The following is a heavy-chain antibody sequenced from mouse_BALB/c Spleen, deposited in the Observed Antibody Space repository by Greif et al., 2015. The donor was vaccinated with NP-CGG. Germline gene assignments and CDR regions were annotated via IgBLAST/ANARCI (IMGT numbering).Heavy chain of an antibody. Sequence: DVKLVESGGGLVKPGGSLKLSCAASGFTFSSYAMSWVRQTPEKRLEWVATISSGGSYTYYPDSVKGRFTISRDNAKNTLYLQMSSLRSEDTAMYYCARDYGLYAMDYWGQGTSVTVSS. CDR2: ISSGGSYT. CDR3: ARDYGLYAMDY. V-gene: IGHV5-9-1*01. J-gene: IGHJ4*01. D-gene: IGHD1-2*01. CDR1: GFTFSSYA.